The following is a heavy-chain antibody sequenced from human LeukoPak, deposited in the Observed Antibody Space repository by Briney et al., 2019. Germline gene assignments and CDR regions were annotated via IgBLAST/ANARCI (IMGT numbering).Heavy chain of an antibody. CDR1: GGSITNYY. V-gene: IGHV4-59*08. CDR3: ARRDSSGYHLDN. J-gene: IGHJ4*02. Sequence: SETLSLTCTVSGGSITNYYWNWIRQPPGKGLEWIGYIYYSGSTKYNPSLESRVTISVDTSKNQFSLKLSSVTASDTAVYYCARRDSSGYHLDNWGQGTLVTVSS. CDR2: IYYSGST. D-gene: IGHD3-22*01.